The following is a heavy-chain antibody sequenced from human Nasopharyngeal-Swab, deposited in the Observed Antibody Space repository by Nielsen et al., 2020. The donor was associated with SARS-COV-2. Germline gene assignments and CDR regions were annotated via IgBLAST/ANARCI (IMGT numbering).Heavy chain of an antibody. V-gene: IGHV1-3*01. Sequence: WGREAPGQWLEWMGWINAGNGDTKYSQKFQRRVTITRDTSASTAYMDLSSLRSEDTAVYYCARDGYYDYVWGSSTSCFDYWGQGTLVTVSS. J-gene: IGHJ4*02. CDR3: ARDGYYDYVWGSSTSCFDY. CDR2: INAGNGDT. D-gene: IGHD3-16*01.